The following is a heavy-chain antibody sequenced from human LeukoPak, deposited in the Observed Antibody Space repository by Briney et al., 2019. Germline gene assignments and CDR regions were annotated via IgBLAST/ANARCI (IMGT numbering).Heavy chain of an antibody. CDR2: IDPSGGST. V-gene: IGHV1-46*01. D-gene: IGHD3-16*02. CDR3: ARAEAAFAGVIDPFDY. CDR1: GHTFTSYY. Sequence: ASVKVSCKASGHTFTSYYMHWVRQAPGQGLEWMGIIDPSGGSTTYAQKFQGRVTMTRDTSTSTVYVELSSLRSEDTAVYYCARAEAAFAGVIDPFDYWGQGSLVTVSS. J-gene: IGHJ4*02.